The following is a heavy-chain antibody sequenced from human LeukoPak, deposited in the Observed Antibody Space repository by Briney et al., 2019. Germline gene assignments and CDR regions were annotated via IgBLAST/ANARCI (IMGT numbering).Heavy chain of an antibody. J-gene: IGHJ5*02. V-gene: IGHV4-39*07. CDR2: IYYSGST. D-gene: IGHD6-13*01. Sequence: AETVSLTCTVSGGSMSRRSYYWGGIRQPPGKGLEWIESIYYSGSTYYHPSLKTRFTISVDTSKNQFSLTLSSVTAADTAVYYCARDPGYSSSWTGPNWFDPWGQGTLVTVSS. CDR1: GGSMSRRSYY. CDR3: ARDPGYSSSWTGPNWFDP.